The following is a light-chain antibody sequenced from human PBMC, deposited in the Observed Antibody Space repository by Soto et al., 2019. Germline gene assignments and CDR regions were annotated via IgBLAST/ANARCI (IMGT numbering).Light chain of an antibody. Sequence: DIQMTQSPSTLSASVGDRVTITCRASQSISSWLAWYQQKPGKAPKLLIYKASTLESGVPSTFSGSGSGTEFTLTISSLQPEDFATYSCQQYNSYSQTFGQGTKVDIK. CDR1: QSISSW. J-gene: IGKJ1*01. CDR2: KAS. V-gene: IGKV1-5*03. CDR3: QQYNSYSQT.